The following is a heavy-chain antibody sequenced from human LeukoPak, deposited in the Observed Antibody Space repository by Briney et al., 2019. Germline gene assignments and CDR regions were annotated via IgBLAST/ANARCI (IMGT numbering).Heavy chain of an antibody. CDR3: ARPRAGDSSGWYRFRISYGMDV. Sequence: ASVKVSCKASGYTFISYGISWVRQAPGQGLEWMGWISAYNGNTNYAQKLQGRVTMTTDTSTSTAYMELRSLRSDDTAVYYCARPRAGDSSGWYRFRISYGMDVWGQGTTVTVSS. J-gene: IGHJ6*02. CDR1: GYTFISYG. V-gene: IGHV1-18*01. CDR2: ISAYNGNT. D-gene: IGHD6-19*01.